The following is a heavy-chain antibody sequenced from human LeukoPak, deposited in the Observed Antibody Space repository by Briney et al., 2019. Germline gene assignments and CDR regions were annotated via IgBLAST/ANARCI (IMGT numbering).Heavy chain of an antibody. Sequence: PGASVNVSCKVSGYTLTELSMHWVRQAPGKGLEWMGGFDPEDGETIYAQKFQGRVTMTEDTSTDAAYMELSSLRSEDTAVYYCATTHYDFWSGYYTTYHFDYWGQGTLVTVSS. V-gene: IGHV1-24*01. CDR2: FDPEDGET. D-gene: IGHD3-3*01. CDR1: GYTLTELS. CDR3: ATTHYDFWSGYYTTYHFDY. J-gene: IGHJ4*02.